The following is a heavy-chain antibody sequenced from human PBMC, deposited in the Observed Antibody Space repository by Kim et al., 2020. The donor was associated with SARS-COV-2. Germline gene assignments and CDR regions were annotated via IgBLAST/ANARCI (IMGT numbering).Heavy chain of an antibody. CDR3: ARSGSSSSGRDFDY. V-gene: IGHV1-2*02. D-gene: IGHD6-6*01. J-gene: IGHJ4*02. Sequence: QRFQGRVTMTRDTSISTAYMELSRLRSDDTAVYYCARSGSSSSGRDFDYWGQGTLVTVSS.